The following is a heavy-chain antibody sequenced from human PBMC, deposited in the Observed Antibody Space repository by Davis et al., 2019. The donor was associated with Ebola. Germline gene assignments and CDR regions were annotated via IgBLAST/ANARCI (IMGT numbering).Heavy chain of an antibody. CDR2: IYTSGST. CDR3: ARVPRITGTNYYYYGMDV. J-gene: IGHJ6*02. V-gene: IGHV4-4*07. D-gene: IGHD1-20*01. CDR1: GGSISSYY. Sequence: PSETLSLTCTVSGGSISSYYWSWIRQPAGKGLEWIGRIYTSGSTNYNPSLKSRVTMSVDTSKNQFSLKLSSVTAAETAVYYCARVPRITGTNYYYYGMDVWGQGTTVTVSS.